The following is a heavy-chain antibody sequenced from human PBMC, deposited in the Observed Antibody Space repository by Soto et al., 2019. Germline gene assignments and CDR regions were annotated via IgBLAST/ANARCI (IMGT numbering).Heavy chain of an antibody. Sequence: GASVKVSCKASGYTFTSYGISWVRQAPGQGLEWMGWISAYNGNTNYAQKLQGRVTMTTDTSTSTAYMELRSLRSDDTAVYYCARDLDRGEDFWSSYYFRGRGTYYYYGMDVWGQGTTVTVSS. CDR2: ISAYNGNT. CDR1: GYTFTSYG. J-gene: IGHJ6*02. CDR3: ARDLDRGEDFWSSYYFRGRGTYYYYGMDV. D-gene: IGHD3-3*01. V-gene: IGHV1-18*01.